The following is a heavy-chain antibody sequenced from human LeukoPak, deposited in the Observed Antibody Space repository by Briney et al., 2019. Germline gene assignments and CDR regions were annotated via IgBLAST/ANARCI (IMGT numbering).Heavy chain of an antibody. V-gene: IGHV3-23*01. D-gene: IGHD6-13*01. J-gene: IGHJ6*02. CDR2: ISGGSEDT. CDR3: ARTIAQYSNSWLYFYYGLDV. Sequence: GGSLRLSCTASGFTSGGYAMSWVRQAPGKGLQWVSSISGGSEDTYYADSVKGRFTISRDNSKTTLYLQMNSLRAEDTAVYYCARTIAQYSNSWLYFYYGLDVWGQGTTVTVSS. CDR1: GFTSGGYA.